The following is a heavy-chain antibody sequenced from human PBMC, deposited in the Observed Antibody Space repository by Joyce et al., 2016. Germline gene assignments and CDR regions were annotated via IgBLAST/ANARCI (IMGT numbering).Heavy chain of an antibody. D-gene: IGHD3-9*01. CDR2: ISYDGSNK. CDR1: GFTFSNYG. J-gene: IGHJ4*02. Sequence: QVQLVESGGGVVQPGRSVRLSCAASGFTFSNYGMHWVRQAPGKGMEWVAVISYDGSNKHYGDYVKCRFAISRDNAKNTLYLQMNSLRAEDTAVYYCAGGILTGYFDYWGQGTLVTVSS. CDR3: AGGILTGYFDY. V-gene: IGHV3-30*03.